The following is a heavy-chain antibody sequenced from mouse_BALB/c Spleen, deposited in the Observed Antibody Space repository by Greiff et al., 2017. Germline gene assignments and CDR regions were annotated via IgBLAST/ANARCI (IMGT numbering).Heavy chain of an antibody. CDR1: GFTFSSFG. CDR2: ISSGSSTI. V-gene: IGHV5-17*02. Sequence: EVKLVESGGGLVQPGGSRKLSCAASGFTFSSFGMHWVRQAPEKGLEWVAYISSGSSTIYYAGTVKGRFTISRDNPKNTLFLQMTSLRSEDTAMYYYAGLQLGLRGNDAMDYWGQGTSVTVSS. J-gene: IGHJ4*01. CDR3: AGLQLGLRGNDAMDY. D-gene: IGHD3-1*01.